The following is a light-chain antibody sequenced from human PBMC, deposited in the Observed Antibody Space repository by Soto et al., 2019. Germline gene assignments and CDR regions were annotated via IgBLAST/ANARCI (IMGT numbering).Light chain of an antibody. CDR3: QQYYSSPAT. CDR2: CAS. J-gene: IGKJ1*01. V-gene: IGKV3-20*01. CDR1: QSVGSNY. Sequence: EIVLTQSPGTLSLSLGERATLSCRASQSVGSNYLAWYHQKPGQAPRLLIYCASSRATGIPHRFSGSGSGTDFTLTISRLEPEDFAVFYCQQYYSSPATFGQGTKVEIK.